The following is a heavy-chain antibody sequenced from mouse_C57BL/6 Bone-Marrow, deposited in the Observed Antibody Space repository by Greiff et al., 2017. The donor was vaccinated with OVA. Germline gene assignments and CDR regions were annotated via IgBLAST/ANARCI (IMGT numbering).Heavy chain of an antibody. CDR1: GISITTGNYR. V-gene: IGHV3-5*01. D-gene: IGHD1-1*01. Sequence: EVKLMESGPGLVKPSQTVFLTCTVTGISITTGNYRWSWIRQFPGNKLEWIGYIYYSGTITYNPSLTSRTTITRDTPKNQFFLEMNSLTAEDTATYYWAREGYYGSSYDFDYWGQGTTLTVSS. CDR2: IYYSGTI. J-gene: IGHJ2*01. CDR3: AREGYYGSSYDFDY.